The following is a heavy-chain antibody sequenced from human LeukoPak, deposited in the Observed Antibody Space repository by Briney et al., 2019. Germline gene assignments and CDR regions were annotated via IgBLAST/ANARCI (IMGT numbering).Heavy chain of an antibody. J-gene: IGHJ4*02. CDR2: IYTSGST. Sequence: PSQTLSLTCTVSGGSISSGSYYWSWIRQPAGKGPERIGRIYTSGSTNYNPSLKSRVTISVDTSKNQFSLKLSSVTAADTAVYYCARSIAARREYYFDYWGQGTLVTVSS. V-gene: IGHV4-61*02. CDR3: ARSIAARREYYFDY. CDR1: GGSISSGSYY. D-gene: IGHD6-6*01.